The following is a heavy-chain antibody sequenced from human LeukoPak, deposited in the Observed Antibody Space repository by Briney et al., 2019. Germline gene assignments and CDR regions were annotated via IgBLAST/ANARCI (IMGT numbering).Heavy chain of an antibody. CDR3: ARELGYSSITSCSSGYSDSLYGMDV. D-gene: IGHD2-2*01. V-gene: IGHV3-21*01. J-gene: IGHJ6*02. CDR1: GFTFSSYR. CDR2: TSSSSYYI. Sequence: GGSLRLSCVASGFTFSSYRMNWVHQAPGKGLDGDSSTSSSSYYIYYVDSGKGRFIISRDNAKNSLYLQMNSLRAEDTTVYYCARELGYSSITSCSSGYSDSLYGMDVWGQGTTVTVSS.